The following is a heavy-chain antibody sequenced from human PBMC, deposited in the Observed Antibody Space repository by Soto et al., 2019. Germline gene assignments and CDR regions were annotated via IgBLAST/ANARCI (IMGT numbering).Heavy chain of an antibody. CDR2: ISYDGSNK. D-gene: IGHD6-6*01. V-gene: IGHV3-30*18. J-gene: IGHJ4*02. CDR1: GFTFSSYG. CDR3: AKDRTGGGSSSEY. Sequence: PGGSLRLSCAASGFTFSSYGMDWVRQAPGKGLEWVAVISYDGSNKYYADSVKGRFTISRDNPKDMLYLQMDNVTPEDTAIYYCAKDRTGGGSSSEYWGPGTLVTVSS.